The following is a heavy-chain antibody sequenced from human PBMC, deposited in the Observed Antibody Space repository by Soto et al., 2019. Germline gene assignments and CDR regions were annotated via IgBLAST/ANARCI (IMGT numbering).Heavy chain of an antibody. CDR2: INVYNGNT. CDR1: GYIFINYG. J-gene: IGHJ5*02. CDR3: ARDTTFGGVLSTWFDP. V-gene: IGHV1-18*01. Sequence: QVQLMQSGAEVKKPGASVKVSCKASGYIFINYGITWVRQAPGQGLEWMGWINVYNGNTNYAQKFQGRVTMTTDTSTNTAHMELRSLRSDDTAVYYCARDTTFGGVLSTWFDPWGQGTLVTVSS. D-gene: IGHD3-16*01.